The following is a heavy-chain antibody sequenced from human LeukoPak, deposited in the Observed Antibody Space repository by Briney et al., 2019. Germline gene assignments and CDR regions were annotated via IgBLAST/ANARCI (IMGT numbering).Heavy chain of an antibody. V-gene: IGHV3-7*03. CDR1: GFTFSSYS. Sequence: GGSLRLSCAASGFTFSSYSMNWVRQAPGKGLEWVANINRDGSERYYVDSVKGRFTISRDDAKSSLYLQMNSLRAEDTAVYYCARRNAMDVWGQGTTVIVFS. CDR2: INRDGSER. J-gene: IGHJ6*02. CDR3: ARRNAMDV.